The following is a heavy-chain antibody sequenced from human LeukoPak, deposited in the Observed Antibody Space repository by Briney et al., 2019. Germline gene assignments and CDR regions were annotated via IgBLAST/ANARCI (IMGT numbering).Heavy chain of an antibody. D-gene: IGHD3-9*01. CDR3: ARVSRTVTPESTVYYNTY. V-gene: IGHV4-61*01. J-gene: IGHJ4*02. CDR2: IYYIGST. CDR1: GDSLSRSSYY. Sequence: PSETLSLTCTVSGDSLSRSSYYWPWIRQPPGKGLEWIGYIYYIGSTNYNPSLRSRLTMSVDTSKNQFSLRLSSVIAADTAVYYCARVSRTVTPESTVYYNTYWGQGTLVTVTS.